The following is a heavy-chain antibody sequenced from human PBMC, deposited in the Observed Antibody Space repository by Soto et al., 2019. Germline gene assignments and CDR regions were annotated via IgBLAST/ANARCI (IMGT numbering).Heavy chain of an antibody. Sequence: QVQLQESGPGLVKPSETLSLTCTVSGGSVSSGSYYWSWIRQPPGKGLEWIGYIYYSGSTNYNPSLKSRVTISVDTPKNQFSLKLSSVTAADTAVYYCATIWFGESYYYYGMDVWGQGTTVTVSS. V-gene: IGHV4-61*01. CDR3: ATIWFGESYYYYGMDV. J-gene: IGHJ6*02. CDR1: GGSVSSGSYY. D-gene: IGHD3-10*01. CDR2: IYYSGST.